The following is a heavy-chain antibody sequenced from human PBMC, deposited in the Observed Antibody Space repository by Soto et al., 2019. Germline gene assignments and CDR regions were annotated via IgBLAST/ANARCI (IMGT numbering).Heavy chain of an antibody. J-gene: IGHJ4*02. CDR3: ARVRYTSDWHTQRGALDY. V-gene: IGHV4-39*01. D-gene: IGHD3-9*01. Sequence: SDTLSLTCTVSGASIDSSDYYWAWIRQPPVKHLEWIGSIYYSGDTYFSPSLRSRVTMSIDTSKNQFSLKLTSVTATDTAIYYCARVRYTSDWHTQRGALDYWGQGAQVTVSS. CDR1: GASIDSSDYY. CDR2: IYYSGDT.